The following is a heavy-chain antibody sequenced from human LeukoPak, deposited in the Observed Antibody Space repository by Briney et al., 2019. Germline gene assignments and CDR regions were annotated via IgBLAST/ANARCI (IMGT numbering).Heavy chain of an antibody. CDR3: ARGGWRFLEWLLGYFDY. CDR1: GFTFSSYS. V-gene: IGHV3-21*01. J-gene: IGHJ4*02. CDR2: ISSSSSYI. D-gene: IGHD3-3*01. Sequence: GGSLRLSCAASGFTFSSYSMNWVRQAPGKGLEWDSSISSSSSYIYYADSVKGRFTISRDNAKNSLYLQMNSLRAEDTAVYYCARGGWRFLEWLLGYFDYWGQGTLVTVSS.